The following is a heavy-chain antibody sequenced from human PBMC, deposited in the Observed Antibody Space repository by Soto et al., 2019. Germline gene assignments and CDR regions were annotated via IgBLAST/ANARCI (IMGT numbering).Heavy chain of an antibody. CDR1: GYSFTSYW. Sequence: GESLKISCKGSGYSFTSYWIGWVRQMPGKGLEWMGIIYPGDSDTRYSPSFQGQVTISADKSISTAYLQWSSLKASDTAMYYCARHYCSGGSGPFPNYYYGMDFCGQGTTVTVSS. D-gene: IGHD2-15*01. V-gene: IGHV5-51*01. CDR2: IYPGDSDT. J-gene: IGHJ6*02. CDR3: ARHYCSGGSGPFPNYYYGMDF.